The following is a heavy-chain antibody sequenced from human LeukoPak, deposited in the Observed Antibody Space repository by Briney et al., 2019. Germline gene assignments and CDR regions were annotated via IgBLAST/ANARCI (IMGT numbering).Heavy chain of an antibody. CDR3: ATSYGDATGPGRDY. Sequence: QSGGSLRLSCAASGFTFSSYEMNWVRQAPGKGLEGVSYISSSGSTIYYADSVKGRFTISRDNAKNSLYLQMNSLRAEDTAVYYCATSYGDATGPGRDYWGQGTLVTVSS. CDR1: GFTFSSYE. J-gene: IGHJ4*02. D-gene: IGHD1-1*01. V-gene: IGHV3-48*03. CDR2: ISSSGSTI.